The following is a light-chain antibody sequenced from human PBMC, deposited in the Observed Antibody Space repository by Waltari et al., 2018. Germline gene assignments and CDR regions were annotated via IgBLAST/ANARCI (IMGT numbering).Light chain of an antibody. CDR1: QDVRSY. Sequence: IQLTQSPSSLSASVGDRVTITCRASQDVRSYLAWYQKKPGKAPKALIYAASGLQSGVPGRFRGSGSGTDFTLTISSLQPEDIATYYCQQVNSDPFTFGGGTKVEIK. J-gene: IGKJ4*01. CDR2: AAS. CDR3: QQVNSDPFT. V-gene: IGKV1-9*01.